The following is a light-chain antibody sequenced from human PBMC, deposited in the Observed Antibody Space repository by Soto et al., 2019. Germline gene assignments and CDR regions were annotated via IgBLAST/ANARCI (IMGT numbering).Light chain of an antibody. CDR1: QSVHSN. Sequence: EVVLTQSPATLSVSPGERATLSCRASQSVHSNLAWYQQKPGQAPSLLISYASTRATGIPARFSGSVSGTEFTLTISSLQSEDFGVYYCQHYSNWPPTFGPGTIVAI. V-gene: IGKV3-15*01. CDR3: QHYSNWPPT. J-gene: IGKJ3*01. CDR2: YAS.